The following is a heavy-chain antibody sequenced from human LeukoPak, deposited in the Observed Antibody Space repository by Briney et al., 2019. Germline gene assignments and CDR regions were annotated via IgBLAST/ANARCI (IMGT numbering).Heavy chain of an antibody. CDR3: ARDRDEGQLGPYYYYYYMDV. Sequence: GGSLRLSCAASGFTFSSYAMHWVHQAPGKGLEWVAVISYDGSNKYYADSVKGRFTISRDNSKNTLYLQMNSLRAEDTAVYYCARDRDEGQLGPYYYYYYMDVWGKGTTVTVSS. D-gene: IGHD6-6*01. J-gene: IGHJ6*03. CDR2: ISYDGSNK. CDR1: GFTFSSYA. V-gene: IGHV3-30*04.